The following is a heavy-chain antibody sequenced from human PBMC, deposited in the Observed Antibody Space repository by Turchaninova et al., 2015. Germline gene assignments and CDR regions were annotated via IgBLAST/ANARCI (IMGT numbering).Heavy chain of an antibody. CDR3: ARHGGYSYIKNWFDP. J-gene: IGHJ5*02. CDR1: GYSISSGYY. CDR2: FYHSGST. D-gene: IGHD5-18*01. Sequence: QVQLQESGPGLVKPSETLSLTSGVSGYSISSGYYWGGIRQPPGKGLEWIGSFYHSGSTYYNPSLKSRVTISVDTSKDQFSLKLSSVTAADTAVYYCARHGGYSYIKNWFDPWGQGTLVTVSS. V-gene: IGHV4-38-2*01.